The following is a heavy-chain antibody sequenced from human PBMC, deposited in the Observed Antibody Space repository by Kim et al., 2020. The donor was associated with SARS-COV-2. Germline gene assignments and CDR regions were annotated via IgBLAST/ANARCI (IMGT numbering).Heavy chain of an antibody. CDR1: GFTFSSYA. D-gene: IGHD1-26*01. V-gene: IGHV3-30*04. CDR2: ISYDGSNK. J-gene: IGHJ4*02. CDR3: ARPPPNAWEPSYYFDY. Sequence: GGSLRLSCAASGFTFSSYAMHWVRQAPGKGLEWVAVISYDGSNKYYADSVKGRFTISRDNSKNTLYLQMNSLRAEDTAVYYCARPPPNAWEPSYYFDYWGQGTLVTVSS.